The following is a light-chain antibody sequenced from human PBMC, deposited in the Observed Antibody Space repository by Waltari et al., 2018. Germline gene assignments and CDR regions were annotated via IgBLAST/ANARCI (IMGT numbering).Light chain of an antibody. J-gene: IGLJ2*01. CDR2: EVN. CDR3: SSYAVSNNLL. Sequence: QSALTQPPSASGSPGQSVTISCTGTSRDVGGYNDVSLYQQHPGKAPRLIIYEVNRRPSGVPDRFSGSKSGNTASLTVSGLQAEDEADYYCSSYAVSNNLLFGGGTKLTVL. V-gene: IGLV2-8*01. CDR1: SRDVGGYND.